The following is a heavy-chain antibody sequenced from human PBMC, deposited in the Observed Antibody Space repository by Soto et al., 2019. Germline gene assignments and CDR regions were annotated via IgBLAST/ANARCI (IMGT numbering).Heavy chain of an antibody. CDR1: GFTLSSFE. V-gene: IGHV3-23*01. Sequence: EVQLLESGGDLVQPGGSLRLSCAASGFTLSSFEMSWVRQAPGKGLEWVSSFGGSGEYTNYADSVRGRFTISRDNSKNTMYLQMNSLGVDDTAVYYCAKDPDYGDTSGYPSPPPWGRGTLVTVSS. D-gene: IGHD3-22*01. CDR2: FGGSGEYT. J-gene: IGHJ5*02. CDR3: AKDPDYGDTSGYPSPPP.